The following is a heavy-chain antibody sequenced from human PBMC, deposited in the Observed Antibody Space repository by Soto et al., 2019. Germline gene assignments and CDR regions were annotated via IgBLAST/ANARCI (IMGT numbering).Heavy chain of an antibody. J-gene: IGHJ4*02. CDR1: GFTFSSYA. CDR3: AKDIVVVVAASFDY. D-gene: IGHD2-15*01. CDR2: ISGRGGST. Sequence: GGSLRLSCAASGFTFSSYAMSWVRQAPGKGLEWVSAISGRGGSTYYGDSVKGRFTISRDNSKNTLYLQMNSLRAEDTAVYYCAKDIVVVVAASFDYWGQGTLVTVSS. V-gene: IGHV3-23*01.